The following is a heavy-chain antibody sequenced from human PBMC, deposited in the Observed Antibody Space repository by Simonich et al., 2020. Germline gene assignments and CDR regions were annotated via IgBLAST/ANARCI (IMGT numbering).Heavy chain of an antibody. Sequence: QVQLQESGPGLVKPSETLSLTCTVSGGPISSYYWSWIRQPPGKGLEWIGNIYYSGSTNYNPSLKSRVTISVDTSKNQFSLKLSSVTAADTAVYYCARGGLYFDYWVQGTLVTVSS. CDR1: GGPISSYY. CDR2: IYYSGST. CDR3: ARGGLYFDY. D-gene: IGHD2-15*01. V-gene: IGHV4-59*01. J-gene: IGHJ4*02.